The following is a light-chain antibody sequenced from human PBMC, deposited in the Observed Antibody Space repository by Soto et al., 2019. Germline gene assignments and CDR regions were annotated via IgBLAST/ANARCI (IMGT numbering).Light chain of an antibody. CDR3: MQALQTLLT. V-gene: IGKV2-28*01. CDR2: LGS. Sequence: DIVMTQSPLSLPVTPGEPASISCRFSQSLRHSNGYNYLDWYLQKPGQSPQLLIYLGSNRASGVPDRFSGSGSGTDFTLKISRVEAEDVGVYYCMQALQTLLTFGGGTKVEIK. CDR1: QSLRHSNGYNY. J-gene: IGKJ4*01.